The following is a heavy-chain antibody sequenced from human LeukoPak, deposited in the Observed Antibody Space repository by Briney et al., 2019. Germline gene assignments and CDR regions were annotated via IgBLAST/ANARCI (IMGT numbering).Heavy chain of an antibody. CDR3: ARGGRGYSYGFDEY. D-gene: IGHD5-18*01. V-gene: IGHV4-61*02. J-gene: IGHJ4*02. Sequence: SETLSLTCTVSGGSISSGSYYWSWIRQPAGKGLEWIGRIYTSGSTNYNPSLKSRVTISVDTSKNQFSLKLSSVTAADTAVYYCARGGRGYSYGFDEYWGQGTLVTASS. CDR1: GGSISSGSYY. CDR2: IYTSGST.